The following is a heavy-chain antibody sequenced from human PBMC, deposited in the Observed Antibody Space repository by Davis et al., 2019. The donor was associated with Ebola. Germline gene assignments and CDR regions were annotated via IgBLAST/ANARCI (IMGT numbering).Heavy chain of an antibody. CDR2: INTDGSGA. Sequence: GESLKISCAASGFTFTNYWMHWVRQAPGKGLVWVSKINTDGSGAMYGDFVKGRFTISRDNAKNTLYLEINSLRAEDTAVYYCARGRVGFDYWGQGALVTVSS. CDR1: GFTFTNYW. CDR3: ARGRVGFDY. V-gene: IGHV3-74*03. J-gene: IGHJ4*02. D-gene: IGHD2-15*01.